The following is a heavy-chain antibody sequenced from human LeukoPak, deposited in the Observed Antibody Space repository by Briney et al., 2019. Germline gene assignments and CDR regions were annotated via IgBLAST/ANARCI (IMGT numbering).Heavy chain of an antibody. V-gene: IGHV3-23*01. CDR3: AKDSTSSWYGYFDY. CDR1: GFTFSSYA. J-gene: IGHJ4*02. Sequence: GGSLRLSCTASGFTFSSYAMTWVRQAPGKGLEWVSGIGGSAASSKHYAESVMGRFTISRDDSMKTLYLQMNSLRTEDTAVYYCAKDSTSSWYGYFDYWGQGTLVTVSS. D-gene: IGHD6-13*01. CDR2: IGGSAASSK.